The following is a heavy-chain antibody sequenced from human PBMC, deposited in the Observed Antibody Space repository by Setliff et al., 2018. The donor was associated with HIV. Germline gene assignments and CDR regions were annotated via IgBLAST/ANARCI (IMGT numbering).Heavy chain of an antibody. D-gene: IGHD6-6*01. CDR1: GGSISGSYY. CDR3: GRHRVAARPSYFDP. J-gene: IGHJ4*02. CDR2: TYFRGGT. Sequence: SETLSLTCAVSGGSISGSYYWAWIRQPPGKGLEWIGSTYFRGGTYNNPSLENRFSISIDTSENQISLKLYSVTAADTAIYYCGRHRVAARPSYFDPWGQGTQVTVSS. V-gene: IGHV4-39*01.